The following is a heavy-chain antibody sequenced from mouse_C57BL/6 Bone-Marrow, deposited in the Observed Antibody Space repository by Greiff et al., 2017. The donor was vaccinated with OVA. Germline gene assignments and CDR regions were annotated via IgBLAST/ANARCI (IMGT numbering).Heavy chain of an antibody. Sequence: QVQLQQPGAELVMPGASVKLSCKASGYTFTSYWMHWVKQRPGQGLEWIGEIDPSDSYTNYNQKFKGKSTLTVDKSSSTAYMQLSSLTSEDSAVYYCARSSTVVAPRVDVWGTGTTVTVSS. CDR3: ARSSTVVAPRVDV. CDR1: GYTFTSYW. V-gene: IGHV1-69*01. D-gene: IGHD1-1*01. CDR2: IDPSDSYT. J-gene: IGHJ1*03.